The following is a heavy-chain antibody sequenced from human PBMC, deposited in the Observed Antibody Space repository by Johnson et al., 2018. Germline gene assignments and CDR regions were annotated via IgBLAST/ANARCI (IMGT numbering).Heavy chain of an antibody. CDR2: ISDDGIYK. V-gene: IGHV3-30*19. Sequence: QVQLVQSGGGVVQXGRSLRLSCAASGFTFRNFGMHWVRQAPGKGLEWVAGISDDGIYKYYADSVKGRFNISRDNSNDTLSLQMVSLRAEETAVYYCAKDRTGNWHGHFQYWGQGTLVTVSS. J-gene: IGHJ1*01. CDR3: AKDRTGNWHGHFQY. D-gene: IGHD5-24*01. CDR1: GFTFRNFG.